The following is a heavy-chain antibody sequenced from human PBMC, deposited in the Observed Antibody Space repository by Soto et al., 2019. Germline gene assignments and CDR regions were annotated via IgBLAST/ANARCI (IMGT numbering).Heavy chain of an antibody. V-gene: IGHV1-69*02. J-gene: IGHJ2*01. CDR2: IIPILGIA. Sequence: GVSVKVSCKASGGTFSSYTISWVRQAPGQGLEWMGRIIPILGIANYAQKFQGRVTITADKSTSTAYMELSSLRSEDTAVYYCASRYCSGGSCYSVWYFDLWGRGTLVTVSS. D-gene: IGHD2-15*01. CDR3: ASRYCSGGSCYSVWYFDL. CDR1: GGTFSSYT.